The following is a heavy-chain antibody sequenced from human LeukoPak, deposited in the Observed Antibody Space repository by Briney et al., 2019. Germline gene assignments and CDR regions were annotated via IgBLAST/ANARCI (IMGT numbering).Heavy chain of an antibody. CDR2: ISRSSSTI. D-gene: IGHD3-9*01. CDR3: ARDSESYYDILTGYHRTYYFDY. V-gene: IGHV3-48*02. CDR1: GFTFSSYR. Sequence: GGSLRLSCAASGFTFSSYRMNWVRQAPGEGLEWVSCISRSSSTIYYADSVKGRFTISRDNAKNSLYLQMNSLRDEDTAVYYCARDSESYYDILTGYHRTYYFDYWGQGTLVTVSS. J-gene: IGHJ4*02.